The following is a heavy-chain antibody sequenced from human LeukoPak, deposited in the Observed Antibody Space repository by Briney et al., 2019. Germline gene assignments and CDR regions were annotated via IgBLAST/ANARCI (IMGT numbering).Heavy chain of an antibody. CDR3: AKDRTRQAY. D-gene: IGHD3-3*01. CDR1: GFTFSNYW. V-gene: IGHV3-7*03. Sequence: PGGSLRLSCAASGFTFSNYWMSWVRQTPGKGLEWVANIKEDGSDKYYVDSLKGRFTISRDNAKNSLYLQRNSLRAEDTAVYYCAKDRTRQAYWGQGTLVTVSS. CDR2: IKEDGSDK. J-gene: IGHJ4*02.